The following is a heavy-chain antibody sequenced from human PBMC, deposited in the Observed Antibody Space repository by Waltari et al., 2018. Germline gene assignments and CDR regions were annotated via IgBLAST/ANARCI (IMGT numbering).Heavy chain of an antibody. CDR2: IYSDATT. CDR1: GISMTSRSYY. D-gene: IGHD3-10*01. Sequence: QLQLQESGPGLLKPSETLSLTCTVSGISMTSRSYYWGWIRQLPGKRLEWIGTIYSDATTTYNPSPMSRVTIAIDASEGHFSLKLKSVTAADTAVYFCANFGDNGFGIPGFIDDYWGRGMLVTVSS. V-gene: IGHV4-39*02. CDR3: ANFGDNGFGIPGFIDDY. J-gene: IGHJ4*02.